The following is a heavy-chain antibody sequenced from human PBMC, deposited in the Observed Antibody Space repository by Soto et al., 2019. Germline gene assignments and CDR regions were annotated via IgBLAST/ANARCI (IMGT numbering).Heavy chain of an antibody. J-gene: IGHJ3*02. Sequence: GGSLRLSCAASGFTFSSYSMNWVRQAPGKGLEWVSSISSSSSYIYYVDSVKGRFTISRDNAKNSLYLQMNSLRAEDTAVYYCAREDAFDIWGQGTMVTVSS. V-gene: IGHV3-21*01. CDR1: GFTFSSYS. CDR2: ISSSSSYI. CDR3: AREDAFDI.